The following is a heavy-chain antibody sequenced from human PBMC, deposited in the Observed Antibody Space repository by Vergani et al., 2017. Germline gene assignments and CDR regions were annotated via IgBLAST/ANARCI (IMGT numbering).Heavy chain of an antibody. CDR3: TGHVPCGNGACLHFDH. CDR1: ESSFISNE. J-gene: IGHJ4*02. V-gene: IGHV5-51*01. CDR2: INPIDSKI. Sequence: EVMLVQSGAEVKKPGESLKISCKYSESSFISNEIAWVRQMSGKGLQWMGNINPIDSKIAYSPSFQGHASMSLDKSITTAYLQWRSLKASDTAIYYCTGHVPCGNGACLHFDHWGQGTQVTVSS. D-gene: IGHD2-8*01.